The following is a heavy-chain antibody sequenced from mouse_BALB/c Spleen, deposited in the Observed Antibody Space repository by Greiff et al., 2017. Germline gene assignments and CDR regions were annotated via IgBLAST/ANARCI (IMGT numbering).Heavy chain of an antibody. V-gene: IGHV5-12-1*01. CDR1: GFAFSNYD. Sequence: EVKLMESGGGLVKPGGSLKLSCAASGFAFSNYDMSWVRQTPEKRLEWVAYISSGGGSTYYPDTVKGRFTISRDNAMNTLYLQMSSLKSEDTAMYYCARHYYGSWFAYWGQGTLVTVSA. CDR3: ARHYYGSWFAY. D-gene: IGHD1-2*01. CDR2: ISSGGGST. J-gene: IGHJ3*01.